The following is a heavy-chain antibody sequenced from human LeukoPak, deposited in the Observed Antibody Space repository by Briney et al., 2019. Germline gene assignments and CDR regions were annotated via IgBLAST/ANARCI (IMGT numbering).Heavy chain of an antibody. CDR3: ARDHITGTNNWFDP. J-gene: IGHJ5*02. CDR1: GYTFTSYG. CDR2: INPNSGGT. V-gene: IGHV1-2*06. Sequence: GASVKVSCKASGYTFTSYGISWVRQAPGQGLEWMGRINPNSGGTNYAQKFQGRVTMTRDTSISTAYMELSRLRSDDTAVYYCARDHITGTNNWFDPWGQGTLVTVSS. D-gene: IGHD1-20*01.